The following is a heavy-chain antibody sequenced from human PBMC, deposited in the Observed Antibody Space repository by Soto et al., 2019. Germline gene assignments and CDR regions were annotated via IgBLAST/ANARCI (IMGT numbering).Heavy chain of an antibody. V-gene: IGHV1-18*01. D-gene: IGHD6-6*01. CDR1: GYTFTSYG. J-gene: IGHJ6*02. Sequence: QVQLVQSGAEVKKPGASVKVSCKASGYTFTSYGISWVRQAPGQGLEWMGWISAYNGNTNYAQKLQGRVTMTTDTSXXTXYXALRSLGASDTAVYYCAGERDSSSSAVVYYYYGMDVWGQGTTVTVCS. CDR3: AGERDSSSSAVVYYYYGMDV. CDR2: ISAYNGNT.